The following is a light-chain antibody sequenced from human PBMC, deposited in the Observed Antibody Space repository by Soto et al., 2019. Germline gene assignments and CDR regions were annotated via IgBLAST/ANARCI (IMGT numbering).Light chain of an antibody. CDR3: QPANSFPLT. V-gene: IGKV1-12*01. CDR1: QGISSW. Sequence: DIQMTQSPSSVSPSVGDRVTITCRTSQGISSWLGWYQQKPGKAPKLLIYAASSLQSGDPSRFVGSGSGTDFTLTISSLQPEDFATYYCQPANSFPLTFGGGTKVQIK. CDR2: AAS. J-gene: IGKJ4*02.